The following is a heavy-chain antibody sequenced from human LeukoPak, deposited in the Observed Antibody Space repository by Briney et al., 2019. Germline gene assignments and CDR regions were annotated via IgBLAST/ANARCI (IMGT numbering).Heavy chain of an antibody. CDR2: IYYSGTT. CDR1: GGSISSSSYY. Sequence: PSETLSLTCTVSGGSISSSSYYWGWIRQPPGKGLEWIGSIYYSGTTHYNPSLESRVTISVDTSKNQFSLKLSSVTAADTAVYYCAREDLGYCSSTSCLPDYWGQGTLVTVSS. CDR3: AREDLGYCSSTSCLPDY. J-gene: IGHJ4*02. D-gene: IGHD2-2*01. V-gene: IGHV4-39*07.